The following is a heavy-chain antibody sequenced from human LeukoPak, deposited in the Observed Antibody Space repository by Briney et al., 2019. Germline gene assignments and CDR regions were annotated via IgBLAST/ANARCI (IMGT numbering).Heavy chain of an antibody. D-gene: IGHD3-22*01. CDR1: GGSISSGSYY. Sequence: SETLSLTCTVSGGSISSGSYYWSWIRQPAGKGLEWIGRIYTSGSTNYNPSLKSRVTISVDTSKNRFSLKLSSVTAADTAVYYCARSGYPGYWGQGTLVTVSS. V-gene: IGHV4-61*02. CDR2: IYTSGST. J-gene: IGHJ4*02. CDR3: ARSGYPGY.